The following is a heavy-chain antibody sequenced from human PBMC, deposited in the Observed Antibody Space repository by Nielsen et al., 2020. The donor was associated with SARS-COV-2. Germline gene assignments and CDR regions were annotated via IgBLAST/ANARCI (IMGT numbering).Heavy chain of an antibody. Sequence: WVRQAPGQGLEWMGGIIPIFGTANYAQKFQGRVTITADESTSTAYMELSSLRSEDTAVYYCARVGSGYKNYFDYWGQGTLVTVSS. CDR2: IIPIFGTA. CDR3: ARVGSGYKNYFDY. J-gene: IGHJ4*02. D-gene: IGHD5-12*01. V-gene: IGHV1-69*01.